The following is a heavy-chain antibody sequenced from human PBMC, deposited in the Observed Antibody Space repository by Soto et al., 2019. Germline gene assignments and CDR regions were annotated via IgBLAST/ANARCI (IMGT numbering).Heavy chain of an antibody. D-gene: IGHD3-3*01. V-gene: IGHV3-74*01. Sequence: GGSLRLSCAASGFTFSSYWMRWVRQAPGKGLVWVSRINSDGSSTSYADSVKGRFTISRDNAKNTLYLQMNSLRAEDTAVYYCARDPPFRPAYDFWRGYYPYYMDVWGKGTTVTVSS. CDR3: ARDPPFRPAYDFWRGYYPYYMDV. CDR1: GFTFSSYW. J-gene: IGHJ6*03. CDR2: INSDGSST.